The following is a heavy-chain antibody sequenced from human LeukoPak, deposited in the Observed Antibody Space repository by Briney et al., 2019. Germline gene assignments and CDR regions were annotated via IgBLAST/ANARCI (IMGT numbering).Heavy chain of an antibody. V-gene: IGHV4-61*02. CDR1: GGSISSSDTYY. Sequence: PSETLSLTCTVSGGSISSSDTYYWSWIRQPAGKRLEWIGRIYTTGSTYYNPSLKSRVTISVDTSKNQFSLKLSSVTAADTAVYYCARDKRGSSSWYGEYYFDYWGQGTLVTVSS. J-gene: IGHJ4*02. D-gene: IGHD6-13*01. CDR2: IYTTGST. CDR3: ARDKRGSSSWYGEYYFDY.